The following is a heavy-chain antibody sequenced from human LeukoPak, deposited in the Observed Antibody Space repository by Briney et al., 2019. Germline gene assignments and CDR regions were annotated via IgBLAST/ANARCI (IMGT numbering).Heavy chain of an antibody. Sequence: PSETLSLTCAVYGGSFSGYYWSWIRQPPGKGLEWIGEINHSGSTNCNPSLKSRVTISVDTSKNQFSLKLISVTAADTAVYYCARDGITIFGVPTPYMDVWGKGTTVTVSS. J-gene: IGHJ6*03. CDR1: GGSFSGYY. D-gene: IGHD3-3*01. CDR2: INHSGST. V-gene: IGHV4-34*01. CDR3: ARDGITIFGVPTPYMDV.